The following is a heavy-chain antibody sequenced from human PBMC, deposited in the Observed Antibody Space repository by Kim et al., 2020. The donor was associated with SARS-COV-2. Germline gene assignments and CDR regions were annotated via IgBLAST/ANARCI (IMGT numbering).Heavy chain of an antibody. CDR3: ASPHNDHFYYCMDV. V-gene: IGHV1-46*01. J-gene: IGHJ6*03. CDR1: GDTFTSSH. Sequence: ASVKVSCKASGDTFTSSHVHWVRQAPGQGLEWMGKINPNVGRTTYAQRFQGRVTMTSDTSTSTVYMELSSLRSDDTAVYYCASPHNDHFYYCMDVWGKGTTVTVS. CDR2: INPNVGRT.